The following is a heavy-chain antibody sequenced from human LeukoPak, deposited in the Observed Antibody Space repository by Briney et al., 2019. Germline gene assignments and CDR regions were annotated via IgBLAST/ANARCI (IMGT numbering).Heavy chain of an antibody. CDR3: ARDGRGSGRDQNYYYYYYMDV. Sequence: PGGSLRLSCAASGFTFSSYGMHWVRQAPGKGLEWVANIKQDGSEKYYVDSVKGRFAISRDNAKNSLYLQMNGLRAEDTAVYYCARDGRGSGRDQNYYYYYYMDVWGKGTTVTISS. J-gene: IGHJ6*03. D-gene: IGHD3-10*01. V-gene: IGHV3-7*01. CDR1: GFTFSSYG. CDR2: IKQDGSEK.